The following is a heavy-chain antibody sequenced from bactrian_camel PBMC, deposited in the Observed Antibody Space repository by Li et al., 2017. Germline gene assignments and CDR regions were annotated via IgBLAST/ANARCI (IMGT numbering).Heavy chain of an antibody. D-gene: IGHD6*01. Sequence: HVQLVESGGKTVQAGGSLTLSCVTSGGDPSTTDCMGWFRTGREAVAHINSDGTAEYKNSVKGRFTISKDNAKNTLYLQMNNLKPEDSATYYCAADVCPSRAGLGLRDASWYRYWGQGTQVTVS. V-gene: IGHV3S57*01. CDR2: INSDGTA. CDR3: AADVCPSRAGLGLRDASWYRY. CDR1: GGDPSTTDC. J-gene: IGHJ4*01.